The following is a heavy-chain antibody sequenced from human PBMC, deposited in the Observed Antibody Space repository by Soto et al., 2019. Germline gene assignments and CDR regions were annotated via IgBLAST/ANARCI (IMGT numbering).Heavy chain of an antibody. CDR1: GGTFSSYA. CDR3: ARSRYCTNGVCYDLDY. D-gene: IGHD2-8*01. Sequence: GASVKVSCKASGGTFSSYAISWVRQAPGQGLEWMGGIIPIFGTANYAQKFQGRVTITADESTSTAYMELSSLRSEDTAVYYCARSRYCTNGVCYDLDYWGQGTLVTVS. J-gene: IGHJ4*02. V-gene: IGHV1-69*13. CDR2: IIPIFGTA.